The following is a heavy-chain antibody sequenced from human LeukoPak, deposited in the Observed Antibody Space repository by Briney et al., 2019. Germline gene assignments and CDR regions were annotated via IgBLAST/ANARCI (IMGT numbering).Heavy chain of an antibody. V-gene: IGHV4-34*01. CDR1: GGSFSGYY. J-gene: IGHJ1*01. CDR2: INHSGST. Sequence: NPSETLSLTCAVYGGSFSGYYWSWIRQPPGKGLEWIGEINHSGSTNYNPSLKSRVTISVDTSKNQFSLKLSSVTAADTAVYYCARGKLRYFDWSSEYFQHWGQGTLVTVSS. CDR3: ARGKLRYFDWSSEYFQH. D-gene: IGHD3-9*01.